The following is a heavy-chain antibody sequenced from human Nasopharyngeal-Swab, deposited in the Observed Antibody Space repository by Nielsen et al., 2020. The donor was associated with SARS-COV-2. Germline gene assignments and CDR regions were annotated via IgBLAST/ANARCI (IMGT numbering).Heavy chain of an antibody. V-gene: IGHV4-34*01. D-gene: IGHD2-2*01. CDR3: ARGLSGIVPAPILGLGPYYYYYMDV. Sequence: WIRQPPGKGPEWIAEINHSGSINYNPSLKSRVTLSVDTSMNQVSLEVSSVTAADTAVYYCARGLSGIVPAPILGLGPYYYYYMDVWGKGTTVTVSS. CDR2: INHSGSI. J-gene: IGHJ6*03.